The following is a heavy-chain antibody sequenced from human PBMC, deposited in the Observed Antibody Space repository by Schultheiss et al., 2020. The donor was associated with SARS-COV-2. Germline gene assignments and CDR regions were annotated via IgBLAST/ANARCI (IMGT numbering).Heavy chain of an antibody. D-gene: IGHD4-17*01. CDR2: ISYDGSNK. CDR3: ARDRTTPYYYYGMDV. J-gene: IGHJ6*02. CDR1: GFTFSSYG. V-gene: IGHV3-30*12. Sequence: GESLKISCAASGFTFSSYGMHWVRQAPGKGLEWVAVISYDGSNKYYADSVKGRFTISRDNSKNTLYLQMNSLRAEDTAVYYCARDRTTPYYYYGMDVWGQGTTVTVSS.